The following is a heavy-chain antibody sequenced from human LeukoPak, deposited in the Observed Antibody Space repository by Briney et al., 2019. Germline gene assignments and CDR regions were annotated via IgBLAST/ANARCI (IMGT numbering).Heavy chain of an antibody. J-gene: IGHJ5*02. CDR1: GGSISSGDYY. Sequence: SETLSLTCTVSGGSISSGDYYWSWIRQPPGKGLGWIGYIYYSGSTYYNPSLKSRVTISVDTSKNQSSLKLSSVTAADTAVYYCARARIGWFDPWGQGTLVTVSS. CDR3: ARARIGWFDP. CDR2: IYYSGST. D-gene: IGHD2-15*01. V-gene: IGHV4-30-4*01.